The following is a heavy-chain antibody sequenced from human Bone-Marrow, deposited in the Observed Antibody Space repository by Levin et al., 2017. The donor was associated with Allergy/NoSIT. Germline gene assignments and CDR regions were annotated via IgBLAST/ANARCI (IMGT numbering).Heavy chain of an antibody. CDR3: ARPDCSGTSCYYFFDS. Sequence: GGSLRLSCAASGFTFSRYSMNWVRQAPGRGLEWVAYISRSSSTIYYADSVKGRFTISRDNAKNSLYLQMKSLRDEDTAVYYCARPDCSGTSCYYFFDSWGQGTLVTVSS. J-gene: IGHJ4*02. V-gene: IGHV3-48*02. CDR2: ISRSSSTI. D-gene: IGHD2-2*01. CDR1: GFTFSRYS.